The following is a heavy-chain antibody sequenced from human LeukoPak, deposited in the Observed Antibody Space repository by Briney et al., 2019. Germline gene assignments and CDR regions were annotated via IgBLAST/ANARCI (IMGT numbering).Heavy chain of an antibody. V-gene: IGHV1-46*01. CDR2: INPSGGST. D-gene: IGHD2-2*01. Sequence: ASVKVSCKASGYTFTSYYMHWVRQAPGQGLEWMGIINPSGGSTSYAQKFQGRVTMTRDTSTSTVYMELSSLISEDTAVYYCARESKVVPAAGYFDYWGQGTLVTVSS. J-gene: IGHJ4*02. CDR3: ARESKVVPAAGYFDY. CDR1: GYTFTSYY.